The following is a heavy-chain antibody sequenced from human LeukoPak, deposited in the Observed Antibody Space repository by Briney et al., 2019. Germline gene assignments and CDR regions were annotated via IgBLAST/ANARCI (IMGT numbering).Heavy chain of an antibody. CDR2: ISSSGSTI. V-gene: IGHV3-11*01. J-gene: IGHJ5*02. D-gene: IGHD4-17*01. CDR3: ARVPDYGDYWDWFDP. CDR1: GFTFSDYY. Sequence: GGSLRLSCAASGFTFSDYYMSWIRQAPGKGLEWVSYISSSGSTIYYADSVKGRFTISRDNAKNSLYLQMNSLRAEDTAVYYCARVPDYGDYWDWFDPWGQGTLVTVSS.